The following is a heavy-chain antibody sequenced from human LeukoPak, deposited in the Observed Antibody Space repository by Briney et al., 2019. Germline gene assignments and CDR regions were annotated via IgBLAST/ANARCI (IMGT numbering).Heavy chain of an antibody. J-gene: IGHJ1*01. D-gene: IGHD3-3*01. CDR2: IDPSSGST. Sequence: ASVKVSCKASGYTFTTYYIHWVRQAPGQGLEWMGRIDPSSGSTSYAQKLQGRVTMTRDTATSTVYMELSRLTYEDTAVYYCARVSAILGVVTGYFQYWGQGTLVTVPS. V-gene: IGHV1-46*04. CDR3: ARVSAILGVVTGYFQY. CDR1: GYTFTTYY.